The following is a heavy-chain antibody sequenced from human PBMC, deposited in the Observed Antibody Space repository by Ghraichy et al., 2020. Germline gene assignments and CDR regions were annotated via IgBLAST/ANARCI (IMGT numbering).Heavy chain of an antibody. Sequence: GGSLRLSCAASGFTFSSYDMHWVRQATGKGLEWVSAIGTAGDPYYPGSVKGRFTISRENAKNSLYLQMNSLRAGDTAVYYCARSLKGIAVAGIYYYYGMDVWGQGTTVTVSS. CDR1: GFTFSSYD. D-gene: IGHD6-19*01. CDR3: ARSLKGIAVAGIYYYYGMDV. V-gene: IGHV3-13*05. CDR2: IGTAGDP. J-gene: IGHJ6*02.